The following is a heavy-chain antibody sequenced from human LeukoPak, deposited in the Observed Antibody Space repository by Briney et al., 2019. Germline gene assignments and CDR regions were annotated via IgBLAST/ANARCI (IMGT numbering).Heavy chain of an antibody. J-gene: IGHJ4*02. V-gene: IGHV4-34*01. Sequence: SETLSLTCAVYGGSFSGYYWSWIRQPPGKGLEWIGEINHSGSTNYNPSLKSRVTISVDTSRNQFSLKLSSVTAADTAVYYCASGEGCSSTSCYLDYWGQGTLVTVSS. D-gene: IGHD2-2*01. CDR2: INHSGST. CDR3: ASGEGCSSTSCYLDY. CDR1: GGSFSGYY.